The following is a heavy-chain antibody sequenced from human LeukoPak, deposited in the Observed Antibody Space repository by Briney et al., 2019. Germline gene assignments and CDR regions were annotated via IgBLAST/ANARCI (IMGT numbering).Heavy chain of an antibody. CDR2: IYSGGST. CDR1: GFTVSSNY. CDR3: AGGYYDSSGYYHDY. J-gene: IGHJ4*02. V-gene: IGHV3-53*01. Sequence: GGSLRLSCAASGFTVSSNYMSWVRQAPGKGLEWVSVIYSGGSTYYADSVKGRFTISRDNSKNTLYLQMNSLRAEDTAVYYCAGGYYDSSGYYHDYWGQGTLVTVSS. D-gene: IGHD3-22*01.